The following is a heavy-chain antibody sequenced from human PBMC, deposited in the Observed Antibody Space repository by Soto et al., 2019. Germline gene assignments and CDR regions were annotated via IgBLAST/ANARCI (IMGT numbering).Heavy chain of an antibody. V-gene: IGHV1-8*01. D-gene: IGHD3-16*02. Sequence: ASVKVSCKASGYTFTSYDINWVRQATGQGLEWMGWMNPNSGNTGYAQKFQGRVTMTRNTSISTAYMELSSLRSEDTAVYYCARGRRNIGNHNWFDPWGQGTLVTVSS. CDR1: GYTFTSYD. CDR3: ARGRRNIGNHNWFDP. CDR2: MNPNSGNT. J-gene: IGHJ5*02.